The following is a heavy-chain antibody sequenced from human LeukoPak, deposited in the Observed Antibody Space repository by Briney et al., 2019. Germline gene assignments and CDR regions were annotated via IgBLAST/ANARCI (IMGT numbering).Heavy chain of an antibody. CDR2: IGTAGDT. D-gene: IGHD2-15*01. CDR1: GFTFSSYD. Sequence: GGSLRLSCAASGFTFSSYDMHWVRQATGKGLEWVSAIGTAGDTYYPGSVKGRFTISRENAKNSLYLQMNSLRAGDTAVYYCARALPLSRYCSVGSCYPHPPDYWGQGTLVTVSS. CDR3: ARALPLSRYCSVGSCYPHPPDY. J-gene: IGHJ4*02. V-gene: IGHV3-13*01.